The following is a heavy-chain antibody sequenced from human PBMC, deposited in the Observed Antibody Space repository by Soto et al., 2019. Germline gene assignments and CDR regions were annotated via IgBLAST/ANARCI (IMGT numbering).Heavy chain of an antibody. D-gene: IGHD4-17*01. Sequence: QVQLQESGPGLVKPSQTLSLTCTVSGGSISSGGYYWSWIRQHPGKGLEWIGYIYYSGSTYYNPSPTSRVTISVDTSKNQFSLKLSSVTAADTAVYYCARVSGTTVTTGWFDPWGQGILVTVSS. CDR1: GGSISSGGYY. V-gene: IGHV4-31*03. J-gene: IGHJ5*02. CDR3: ARVSGTTVTTGWFDP. CDR2: IYYSGST.